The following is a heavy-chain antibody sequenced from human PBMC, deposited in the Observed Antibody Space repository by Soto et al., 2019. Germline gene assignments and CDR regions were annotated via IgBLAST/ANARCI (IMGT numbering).Heavy chain of an antibody. CDR2: ITHRGSP. CDR3: ARIPGSDYSDPHDF. CDR1: CGSFIGYH. J-gene: IGHJ4*02. Sequence: SETLSLTCAFYCGSFIGYHWTWIRQPPGRGLDWIGEITHRGSPNYNPSLRSRVTISVDTSKNQFSLDLRSATAADTAVYYCARIPGSDYSDPHDFWGQGTLVTVSS. V-gene: IGHV4-34*01. D-gene: IGHD4-17*01.